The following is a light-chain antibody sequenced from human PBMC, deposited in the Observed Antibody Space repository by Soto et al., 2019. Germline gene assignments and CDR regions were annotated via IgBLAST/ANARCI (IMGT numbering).Light chain of an antibody. Sequence: IEFTQSPSTLSVYPPDIVTLSFRASQYTNTRLAWYQHRPGQAPRLLIYQTSIRAAGIPARFSASGSGTDFTLTISDLQPEDFALYCCHHRQCLTRKFCQVTKVDIK. CDR3: HHRQCLTRK. J-gene: IGKJ1*01. CDR1: QYTNTR. V-gene: IGKV3-11*01. CDR2: QTS.